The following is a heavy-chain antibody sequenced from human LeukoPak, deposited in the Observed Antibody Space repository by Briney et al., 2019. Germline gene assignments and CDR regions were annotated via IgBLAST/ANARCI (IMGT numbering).Heavy chain of an antibody. V-gene: IGHV3-21*01. CDR3: AIPPLSGTGSSRPLAGMDV. CDR1: GFTFSSYS. D-gene: IGHD3-10*01. J-gene: IGHJ6*02. CDR2: ISSSSSYI. Sequence: GGSLSLSCAPSGFTFSSYSMNWVRQAPGKGLEWVSSISSSSSYIYYADPVKGRFTISRDNAKNSLYLQMNSLRAEDTAVYYCAIPPLSGTGSSRPLAGMDVWGQGTTVTVSS.